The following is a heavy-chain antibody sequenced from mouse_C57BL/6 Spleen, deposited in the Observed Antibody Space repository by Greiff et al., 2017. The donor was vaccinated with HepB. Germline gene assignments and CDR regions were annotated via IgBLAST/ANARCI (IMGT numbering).Heavy chain of an antibody. CDR2: IHPNSGST. V-gene: IGHV1-64*01. J-gene: IGHJ2*01. D-gene: IGHD2-3*01. CDR1: GYTFTSYW. CDR3: ARSVYDGYPDY. Sequence: QVQLQQPGAELVKPGASVKLSCKASGYTFTSYWMHWVKQRPGQGLEWIGMIHPNSGSTNYNEKFKSKATLTVDKSSSTAYMQLSSLTSEDSAVYYCARSVYDGYPDYWGQGTTLTVSS.